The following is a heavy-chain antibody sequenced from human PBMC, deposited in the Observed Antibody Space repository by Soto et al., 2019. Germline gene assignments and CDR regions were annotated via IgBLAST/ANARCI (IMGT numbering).Heavy chain of an antibody. CDR2: IYPGDSDT. CDR3: ARQLPATDDAFDI. CDR1: GYSFTSYW. D-gene: IGHD2-2*01. V-gene: IGHV5-51*01. J-gene: IGHJ3*02. Sequence: PGVSLKISCKGSGYSFTSYWIGWVRQMPGKGLEWMGIIYPGDSDTRYSPSFQGQVTISADKSISTAYLQWSSLKASDTAMYYCARQLPATDDAFDIWGQGTMVTVSS.